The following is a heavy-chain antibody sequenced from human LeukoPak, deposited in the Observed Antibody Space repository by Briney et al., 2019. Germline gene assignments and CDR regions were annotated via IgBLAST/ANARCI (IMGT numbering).Heavy chain of an antibody. Sequence: GGSLRLSCVASGFTFSSYSMNWVRQAPGEGLEWVSSISSTGSEKYYVDSVKGRFTISRNNAKNSLYLQMNSQRAEDTAVYYCAGSYYYGSGSYLVYYYMDVWGKGTTVTISS. CDR2: ISSTGSEK. D-gene: IGHD3-10*01. CDR1: GFTFSSYS. J-gene: IGHJ6*03. CDR3: AGSYYYGSGSYLVYYYMDV. V-gene: IGHV3-21*01.